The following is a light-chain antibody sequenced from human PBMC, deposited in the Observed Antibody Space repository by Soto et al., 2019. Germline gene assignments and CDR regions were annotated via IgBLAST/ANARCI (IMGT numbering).Light chain of an antibody. Sequence: DIHMTQSPSSLSASVGDRVTITCRASETLXHYLTWYQQKPGKAPKILTAGASKLERGGPSRLSGSGSGTDFTLTITSLQTEDFATYYCQQSSSTPRTFGGGTKVDIK. CDR1: ETLXHY. V-gene: IGKV1-39*01. J-gene: IGKJ4*01. CDR2: GAS. CDR3: QQSSSTPRT.